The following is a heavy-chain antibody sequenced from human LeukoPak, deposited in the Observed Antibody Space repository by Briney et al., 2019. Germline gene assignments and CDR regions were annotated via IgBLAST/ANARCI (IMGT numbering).Heavy chain of an antibody. CDR3: ARDLDSSSY. CDR2: IYTSGST. V-gene: IGHV4-61*02. D-gene: IGHD6-13*01. Sequence: SETLSLTCTVSGGSISSGSYYWSWIRQPAGKGLEWIGRIYTSGSTNYNPSLKSRVTISVDTSKNQFSPKLSSVTAADTAVYYCARDLDSSSYWGQGTLVTVSS. CDR1: GGSISSGSYY. J-gene: IGHJ4*02.